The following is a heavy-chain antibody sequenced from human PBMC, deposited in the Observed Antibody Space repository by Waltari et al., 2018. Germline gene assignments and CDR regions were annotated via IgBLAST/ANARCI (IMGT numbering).Heavy chain of an antibody. Sequence: QVQLQPWGAGLLKPSETLSLTCAVYGGSFSGYYWSWIRQPQGKGLEWIGEINHSGSTNDNPSLKSRVTISVDTSKNQFSLKLSSVTAADTAVYYCARMVYGGNLEDWGQGTLVTVSS. CDR2: INHSGST. J-gene: IGHJ4*02. CDR1: GGSFSGYY. D-gene: IGHD2-21*02. CDR3: ARMVYGGNLED. V-gene: IGHV4-34*01.